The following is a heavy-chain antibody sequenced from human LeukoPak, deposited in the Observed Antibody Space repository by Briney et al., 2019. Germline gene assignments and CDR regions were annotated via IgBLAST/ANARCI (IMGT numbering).Heavy chain of an antibody. J-gene: IGHJ5*02. D-gene: IGHD5-12*01. V-gene: IGHV4-34*01. Sequence: SETLSLTCAVYGGSFSGYYWSWIRQPPGKGLEWIGEINHGGSTNYNPSLKSRVTISVDTSKNQFSLKLSSVTAADTAVYYCARFRRRRGYDPYNWFDPWGQGTLVTVSS. CDR2: INHGGST. CDR3: ARFRRRRGYDPYNWFDP. CDR1: GGSFSGYY.